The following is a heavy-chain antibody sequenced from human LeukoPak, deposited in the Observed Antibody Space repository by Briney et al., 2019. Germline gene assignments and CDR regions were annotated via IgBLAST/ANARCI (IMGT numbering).Heavy chain of an antibody. J-gene: IGHJ3*02. CDR2: FDPEDGET. V-gene: IGHV1-24*01. Sequence: ASVKVSCTVSGYTLTELSMHWVRQAPGKGLEWMGGFDPEDGETIYAQKFQGRVTMTEDTSTDTAYMELSSLRSEDTAVYYCATDPRFFDAFDIWGQGTMVTVSS. D-gene: IGHD3-3*01. CDR1: GYTLTELS. CDR3: ATDPRFFDAFDI.